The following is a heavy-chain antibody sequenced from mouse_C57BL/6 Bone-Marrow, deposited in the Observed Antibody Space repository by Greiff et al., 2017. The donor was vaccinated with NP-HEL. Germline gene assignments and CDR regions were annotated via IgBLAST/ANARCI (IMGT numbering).Heavy chain of an antibody. D-gene: IGHD4-1*01. CDR2: IHPNSGST. CDR3: ARSKLGPYYVDY. CDR1: GYTFTSYW. J-gene: IGHJ2*01. Sequence: QVQLQQPGAELVKPGASVKLSCKASGYTFTSYWMHWVKQRPGQGLEWIGMIHPNSGSTNYNEKFKSKATLTVDKSSSTAYMQLSSLTSEDSAVYYWARSKLGPYYVDYWGQGTTLTVSS. V-gene: IGHV1-64*01.